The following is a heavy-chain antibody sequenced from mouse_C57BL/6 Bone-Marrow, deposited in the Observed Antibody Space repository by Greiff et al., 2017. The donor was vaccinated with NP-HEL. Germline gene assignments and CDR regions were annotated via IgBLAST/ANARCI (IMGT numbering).Heavy chain of an antibody. CDR3: ARIYDGYYAGY. D-gene: IGHD2-3*01. V-gene: IGHV1-19*01. Sequence: EVQLQQSGPVLVKPGASVKMSCKASGYTFTDYYMNWVKQSHGKSLEWIGVINPYNGGTSYNQKFKGKATLTVDKSSSTAYMELNSLTSEDSAVYYCARIYDGYYAGYWGQGTTLTVSS. CDR1: GYTFTDYY. CDR2: INPYNGGT. J-gene: IGHJ2*01.